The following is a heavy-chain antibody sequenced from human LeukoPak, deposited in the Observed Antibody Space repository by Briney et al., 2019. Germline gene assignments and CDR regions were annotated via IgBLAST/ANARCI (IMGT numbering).Heavy chain of an antibody. J-gene: IGHJ6*03. CDR1: GYTFTGYY. V-gene: IGHV1-2*02. Sequence: ASVKVSCKASGYTFTGYYMHWVRQAPGQGLEWMGWINPNSGGTNYAQKFQGRVTMTRDTSISTAYMELSRLRSDDTAVYYCARGQKDIVVVPAAELYYYYYYMDVWGKGTTVTVSS. D-gene: IGHD2-2*01. CDR2: INPNSGGT. CDR3: ARGQKDIVVVPAAELYYYYYYMDV.